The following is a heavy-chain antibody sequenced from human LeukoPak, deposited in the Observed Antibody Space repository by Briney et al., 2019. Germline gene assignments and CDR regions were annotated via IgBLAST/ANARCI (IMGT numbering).Heavy chain of an antibody. Sequence: GGSLRLSCAASGFTFTMFSMNWLRQAPGKGLEWIAFIRGRSDTTYYADSVQGRFTISRDNAKNSLYLQMNSLRAEDTAVYYCARDLGELQGYFDYWGQGTLVTVSS. V-gene: IGHV3-48*04. J-gene: IGHJ4*02. CDR3: ARDLGELQGYFDY. D-gene: IGHD1-26*01. CDR1: GFTFTMFS. CDR2: IRGRSDTT.